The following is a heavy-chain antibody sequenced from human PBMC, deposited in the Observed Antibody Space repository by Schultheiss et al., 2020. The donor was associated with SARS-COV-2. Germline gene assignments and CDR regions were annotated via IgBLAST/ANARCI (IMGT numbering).Heavy chain of an antibody. V-gene: IGHV4-59*01. Sequence: SETLSLTCSVSGASIRTYYWTWIRQPPGKGLEWVGYIYYSGKTNSNPSLKSRVTISLDTSKNQFSLDLTSVTAADTAVYYCAASTNSHAFEIWGQGTMVTVSS. CDR2: IYYSGKT. J-gene: IGHJ3*02. CDR1: GASIRTYY. CDR3: AASTNSHAFEI.